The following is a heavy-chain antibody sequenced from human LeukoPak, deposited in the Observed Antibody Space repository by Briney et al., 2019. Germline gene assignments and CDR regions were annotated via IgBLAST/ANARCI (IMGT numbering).Heavy chain of an antibody. V-gene: IGHV3-74*01. J-gene: IGHJ4*02. Sequence: GGSLRLSCAVSGFTVSSNHMSWVRQAPGKGLVWVSRITPDGRSTNYADSVKGRFTISRDNAKNTLYLQMNSLRADDTAVYYCTRDTFGFHDYWGQGTLVTVSS. CDR2: ITPDGRST. CDR1: GFTVSSNH. D-gene: IGHD3-10*01. CDR3: TRDTFGFHDY.